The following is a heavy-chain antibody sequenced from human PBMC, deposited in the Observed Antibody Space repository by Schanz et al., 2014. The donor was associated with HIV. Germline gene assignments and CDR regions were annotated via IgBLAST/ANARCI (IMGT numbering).Heavy chain of an antibody. CDR3: ARDRVWGSSSSSWFDP. CDR1: GFTFDDFA. V-gene: IGHV3-9*01. J-gene: IGHJ5*02. Sequence: EVQLVESGGGLVQPGRSLRLSCAASGFTFDDFAMHWVRQAPGKGLEWVSSISWNSGIIGYADSVKGRFSISRDNAKNSLYLQIISLTAEDTAMYYCARDRVWGSSSSSWFDPWGQGTLVTVSS. CDR2: ISWNSGII. D-gene: IGHD6-6*01.